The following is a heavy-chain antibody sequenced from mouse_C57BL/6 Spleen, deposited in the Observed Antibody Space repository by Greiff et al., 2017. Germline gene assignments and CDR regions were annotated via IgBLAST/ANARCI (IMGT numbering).Heavy chain of an antibody. J-gene: IGHJ3*01. D-gene: IGHD1-1*01. CDR1: GYSFTDYN. CDR2: INPNYGTT. CDR3: AGVFITTVVEGFAY. V-gene: IGHV1-39*01. Sequence: EVQLQESGPELVKPGASVKISCKASGYSFTDYNMNWVKQSNGKSLEWIGVINPNYGTTSYNQKFKGKATLTVDQSSSTAYMQLNSLTSEDSAVYYCAGVFITTVVEGFAYWGQGTLVTVSA.